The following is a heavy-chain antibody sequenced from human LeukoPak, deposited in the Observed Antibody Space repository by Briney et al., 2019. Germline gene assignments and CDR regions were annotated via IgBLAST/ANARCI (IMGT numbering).Heavy chain of an antibody. CDR3: ARDYYDSSGYYYFDY. D-gene: IGHD3-22*01. CDR1: GFTFSSYA. CDR2: SSGRGGST. Sequence: GGSLRLSCAASGFTFSSYAMSWVRQAPSKGLEWISASSGRGGSTYYADSVKGRFTISRDNAKNSLYLQMNSLRAEDTAVYYCARDYYDSSGYYYFDYWGQGTLVTVSS. V-gene: IGHV3-23*01. J-gene: IGHJ4*02.